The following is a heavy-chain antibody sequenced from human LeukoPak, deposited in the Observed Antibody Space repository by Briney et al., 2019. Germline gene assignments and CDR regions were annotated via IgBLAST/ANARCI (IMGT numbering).Heavy chain of an antibody. V-gene: IGHV4-39*07. Sequence: SETLSLTCIVSGGSISTTFYYWGWIRQPPGKGLQWIGNIYYSGNTYYNPSLKSRVTISVDTSKNQFSLKLSSVTAADTAVYYCARDSSSWFRSDYYYYYGMDVWAKGPRSPSP. J-gene: IGHJ6*02. CDR2: IYYSGNT. CDR1: GGSISTTFYY. D-gene: IGHD6-13*01. CDR3: ARDSSSWFRSDYYYYYGMDV.